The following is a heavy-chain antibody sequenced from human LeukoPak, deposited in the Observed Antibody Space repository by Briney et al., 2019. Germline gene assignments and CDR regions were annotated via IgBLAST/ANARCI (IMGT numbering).Heavy chain of an antibody. Sequence: SETLSLTCTVSGGSISSYYWSWIRQPAGKGLEWIGRIYTSGSTNYNPSLKSRVTMSVDTSENQFSLKLSSVTAADTAVYYCARDFITMVRGVIPHYYYYYGMDVWGQGTTVTVSS. V-gene: IGHV4-4*07. CDR1: GGSISSYY. CDR2: IYTSGST. CDR3: ARDFITMVRGVIPHYYYYYGMDV. D-gene: IGHD3-10*01. J-gene: IGHJ6*02.